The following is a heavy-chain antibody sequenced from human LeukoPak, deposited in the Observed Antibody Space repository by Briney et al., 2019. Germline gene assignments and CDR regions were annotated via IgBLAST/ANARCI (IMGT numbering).Heavy chain of an antibody. CDR1: GFSFCDYP. D-gene: IGHD6-6*01. J-gene: IGHJ6*03. V-gene: IGHV3-49*04. CDR2: ISSKSYGGTT. CDR3: TRVIAARGWYYYYYMDV. Sequence: GGSLRLSCTPSGFSFCDYPISWVRQAPGKGLEWESFISSKSYGGTTESAASVKSRFTISRDDSKSIAYLQMNSLKIEDTGVYYCTRVIAARGWYYYYYMDVWGKGTTVTVSS.